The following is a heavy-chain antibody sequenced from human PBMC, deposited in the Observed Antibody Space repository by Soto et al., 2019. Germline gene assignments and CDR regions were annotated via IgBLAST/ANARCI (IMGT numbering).Heavy chain of an antibody. J-gene: IGHJ2*01. CDR3: ARHALXYCGGDCYLLPYFDL. V-gene: IGHV3-73*02. Sequence: EVQLVESGGGLVQPGGSLKLSCAXXXFXXXXSXMHWVRXAXXXGLEWVGRIRSKANNYATVYAASVKGRFTISRDDSKNTAHLQMNSLKTEDTAVYYCARHALXYCGGDCYLLPYFDLWGRGTLVTVSS. CDR1: XFXXXXSX. D-gene: IGHD2-21*02. CDR2: IRSKANNYAT.